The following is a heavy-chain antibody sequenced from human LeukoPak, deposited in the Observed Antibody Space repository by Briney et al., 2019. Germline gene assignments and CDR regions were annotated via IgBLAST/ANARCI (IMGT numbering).Heavy chain of an antibody. J-gene: IGHJ6*03. CDR2: INVGSSNA. CDR1: GYTFSNYS. CDR3: ARAYPYSYYMDV. V-gene: IGHV1-3*01. Sequence: APVKVSCKASGYTFSNYSMHWVRRAPGQGLEWMGWINVGSSNARYSQKFQGRLTITRDTSASTAYMELSSLRSEDTAVYYCARAYPYSYYMDVWGKGTTVTVSS.